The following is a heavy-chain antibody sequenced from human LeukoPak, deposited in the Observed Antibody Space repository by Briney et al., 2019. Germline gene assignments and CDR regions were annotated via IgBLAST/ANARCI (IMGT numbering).Heavy chain of an antibody. CDR3: ARGDVTTGWYFDL. CDR1: GGSISSGDYY. D-gene: IGHD4-17*01. Sequence: SQTQSLTCTVSGGSISSGDYYWSWIRQPPGKGLEWIGYIYYSGSTYYNPSLKSRVTISVDTSKNQFSLKLSSVTAADTAVYYCARGDVTTGWYFDLWGRGTLVTVSS. V-gene: IGHV4-30-4*01. CDR2: IYYSGST. J-gene: IGHJ2*01.